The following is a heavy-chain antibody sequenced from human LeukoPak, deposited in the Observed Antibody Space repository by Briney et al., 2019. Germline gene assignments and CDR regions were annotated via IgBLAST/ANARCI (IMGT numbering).Heavy chain of an antibody. CDR1: GYTFTSYG. CDR3: ARADDGYYYGSGSYYKMRERYDY. CDR2: ISAYNGNT. D-gene: IGHD3-10*01. Sequence: VSVKVSCKASGYTFTSYGISWVRQAPGQGLEWMGWISAYNGNTNYAQKLQGRVTMTTDTSTSTAYMELRSLRSDDTAVYYCARADDGYYYGSGSYYKMRERYDYWGQGTLVTVSS. J-gene: IGHJ4*02. V-gene: IGHV1-18*01.